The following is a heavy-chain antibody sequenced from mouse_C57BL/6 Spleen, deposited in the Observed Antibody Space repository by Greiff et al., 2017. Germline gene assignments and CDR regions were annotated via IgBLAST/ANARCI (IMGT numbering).Heavy chain of an antibody. CDR1: RYTFTGYW. D-gene: IGHD1-1*01. J-gene: IGHJ2*01. V-gene: IGHV1-9*01. Sequence: QVQLQQSGAELLKPGASVKLSCKATRYTFTGYWLERVKQRPGHGLEWIGGILPGSGSPNSNAKFKGKAPFTADTSSNTAYKQLSSLTTEDLAINDCAREGALLRSEYWGQGTTLTVSS. CDR2: ILPGSGSP. CDR3: AREGALLRSEY.